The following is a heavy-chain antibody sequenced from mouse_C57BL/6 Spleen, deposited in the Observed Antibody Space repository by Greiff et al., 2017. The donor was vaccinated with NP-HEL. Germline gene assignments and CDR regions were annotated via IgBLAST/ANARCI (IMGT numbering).Heavy chain of an antibody. V-gene: IGHV1-76*01. J-gene: IGHJ3*01. Sequence: VQLQQSGAELVRPGASVKLSCKASGYTFTDYYINWVKQRPGQGLEWIARIYPGSGNTYYNEKFKGKATLTAEKSSSTAYMQLSSLTSEDSAVYFCARSQGTASFAYWGQGTLVTVSA. CDR2: IYPGSGNT. D-gene: IGHD3-2*02. CDR3: ARSQGTASFAY. CDR1: GYTFTDYY.